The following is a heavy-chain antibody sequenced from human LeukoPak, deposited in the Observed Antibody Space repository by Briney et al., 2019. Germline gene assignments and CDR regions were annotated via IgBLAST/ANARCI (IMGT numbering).Heavy chain of an antibody. Sequence: GGSLRLSCAASGVTFGNYGMSWVRQAPGKGLEWVSAIVGSGGNTYNADSVKGRFTISRDNSKNTLYLQMNSLRSDDSAVYYCAKSVAAPYYYMDVWGKGTTVTVSS. J-gene: IGHJ6*03. CDR2: IVGSGGNT. V-gene: IGHV3-23*01. CDR1: GVTFGNYG. D-gene: IGHD4-23*01. CDR3: AKSVAAPYYYMDV.